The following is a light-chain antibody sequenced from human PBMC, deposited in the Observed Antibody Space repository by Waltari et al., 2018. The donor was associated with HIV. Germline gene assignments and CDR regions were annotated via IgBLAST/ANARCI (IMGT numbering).Light chain of an antibody. Sequence: SYDLSQAPSVSVAPGQTATITCEGNNIRSKSVHWYQQRPGQAPVFVIYNDKDRPSGIPDRFSGSNSGNTATLTIYRVEAGDEADYVGQVWERGGVRPYVFGTGTKV. CDR1: NIRSKS. CDR3: QVWERGGVRPYV. CDR2: NDK. V-gene: IGLV3-21*01. J-gene: IGLJ1*01.